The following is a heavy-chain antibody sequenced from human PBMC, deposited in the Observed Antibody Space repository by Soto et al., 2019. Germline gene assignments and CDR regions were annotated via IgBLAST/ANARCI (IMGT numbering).Heavy chain of an antibody. CDR1: GGTFSSYT. D-gene: IGHD6-25*01. V-gene: IGHV1-69*02. Sequence: SVKVSCTASGGTFSSYTISWVRQAPGQGLEWMGRIIPILGIANYAQKFQGRVTITADKSTSTAYMELSSLRSEDTAVYYCARAKSGHYFDYWGQGTLVTVSS. J-gene: IGHJ4*02. CDR2: IIPILGIA. CDR3: ARAKSGHYFDY.